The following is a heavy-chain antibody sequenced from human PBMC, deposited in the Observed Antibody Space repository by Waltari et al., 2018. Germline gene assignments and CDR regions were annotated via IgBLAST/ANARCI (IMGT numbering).Heavy chain of an antibody. CDR1: GYSISSGYY. CDR2: RYHSGST. Sequence: QLQLQESGPGLVKPSETLSLTCAVSGYSISSGYYWGWLRQPPGKGLEWIGSRYHSGSTYYNPYRKSRGTISVDTSKNQFALKLSSGTAADTAVYYCARHKGMVVSFDRWGRGTLVTVSS. J-gene: IGHJ2*01. V-gene: IGHV4-38-2*01. D-gene: IGHD2-15*01. CDR3: ARHKGMVVSFDR.